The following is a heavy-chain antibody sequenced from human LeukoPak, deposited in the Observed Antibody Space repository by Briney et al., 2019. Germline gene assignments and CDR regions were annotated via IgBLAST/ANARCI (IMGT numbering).Heavy chain of an antibody. CDR1: GFRFTIYE. V-gene: IGHV3-48*03. J-gene: IGHJ4*02. D-gene: IGHD3-16*01. Sequence: GGSLRLSCEASGFRFTIYEMNWVRQAPGKGLEWISYITSNGRTTYYADSVKGRFTISRDNAKNSLYLQMNNLRAEDTAVYYCARVQIVGGVFTTFSDYWGQGSLVAVSS. CDR3: ARVQIVGGVFTTFSDY. CDR2: ITSNGRTT.